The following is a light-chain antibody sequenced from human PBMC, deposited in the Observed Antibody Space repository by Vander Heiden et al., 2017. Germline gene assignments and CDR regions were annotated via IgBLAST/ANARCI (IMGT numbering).Light chain of an antibody. Sequence: DIQMTQSPSSLSASVGDRVTITCRASQSISSYLNWYQQKPGKAPKLLIYAASSLQSGVPSRFSGSASGTDFTLTISRLHPEDFATYYSQQSDTTPLAFGGGTRVEMK. CDR1: QSISSY. J-gene: IGKJ4*01. CDR2: AAS. CDR3: QQSDTTPLA. V-gene: IGKV1-39*01.